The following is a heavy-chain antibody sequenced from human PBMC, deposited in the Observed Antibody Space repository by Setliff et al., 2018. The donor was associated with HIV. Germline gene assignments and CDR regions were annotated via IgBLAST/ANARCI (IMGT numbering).Heavy chain of an antibody. V-gene: IGHV1-3*01. CDR2: INAGNCNT. CDR3: ARVLLDIVATAPGGYFDY. CDR1: GYTFTSCC. D-gene: IGHD5-12*01. Sequence: ASVKVSCKASGYTFTSCCRHWVRQAPGQRLEWMGWINAGNCNTKYSQKFQGRFTITRATAASTAYMELSSLRSADTAVYYCARVLLDIVATAPGGYFDYWGQGTLVTVSS. J-gene: IGHJ4*02.